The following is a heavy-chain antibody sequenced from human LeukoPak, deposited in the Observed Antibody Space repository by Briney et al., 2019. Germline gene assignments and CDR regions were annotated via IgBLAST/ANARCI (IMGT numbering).Heavy chain of an antibody. CDR3: ARAMSTFGGVRNYFDS. Sequence: PGGSLRLSCAASGFTFSVYSMNWVRQAPGKGLEWVSYISSSSSTIYYADSVKGRFTISRDNAKSSLDLEMNSLRAEDTAVYYCARAMSTFGGVRNYFDSWGQGTLVTVSS. CDR1: GFTFSVYS. CDR2: ISSSSSTI. J-gene: IGHJ4*02. V-gene: IGHV3-48*04. D-gene: IGHD3-16*01.